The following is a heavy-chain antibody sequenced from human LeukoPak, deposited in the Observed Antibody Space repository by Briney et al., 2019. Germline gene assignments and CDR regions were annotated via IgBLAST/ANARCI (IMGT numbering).Heavy chain of an antibody. D-gene: IGHD6-19*01. CDR3: ARVGIAVAGTGGDYYGMGV. V-gene: IGHV1-18*01. CDR1: GYTFTSYG. CDR2: ISAYNGNT. J-gene: IGHJ6*02. Sequence: ASVKVSCKASGYTFTSYGISWVRQAPGQGLEWMGWISAYNGNTNYAQKLQGRVTMTTDTSTSTAYMELRSLRSDDAAVYYCARVGIAVAGTGGDYYGMGVWGQGTTVTVSS.